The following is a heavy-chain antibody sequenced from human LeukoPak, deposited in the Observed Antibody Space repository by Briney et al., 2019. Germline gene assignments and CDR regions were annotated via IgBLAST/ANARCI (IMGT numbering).Heavy chain of an antibody. V-gene: IGHV4-39*01. D-gene: IGHD3-16*01. J-gene: IGHJ5*02. CDR2: IYYSGIT. CDR1: GGSISSGSYY. Sequence: SETLSLTCTVSGGSISSGSYYWGWIRQPPGKGLEWIGSIYYSGITHYKPSIKSRVTISADTSKNQFSLKLSSVTAADTAVYYCARRGDPWGQGTLVTVSS. CDR3: ARRGDP.